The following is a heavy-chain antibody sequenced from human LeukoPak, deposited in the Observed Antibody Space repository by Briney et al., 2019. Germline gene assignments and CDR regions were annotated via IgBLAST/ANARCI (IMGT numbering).Heavy chain of an antibody. D-gene: IGHD6-6*01. CDR3: ARGRETYSSSSDYYYGMDV. Sequence: PSETLTLTCAVYGGSFSGYYWSWIRQPPGKGLEWIGEINHSGSTNYNPSLKSRVTISVDTSKNQFSLKLSSVTAADTAVYYCARGRETYSSSSDYYYGMDVWGQGTTVTVSS. J-gene: IGHJ6*02. V-gene: IGHV4-34*01. CDR1: GGSFSGYY. CDR2: INHSGST.